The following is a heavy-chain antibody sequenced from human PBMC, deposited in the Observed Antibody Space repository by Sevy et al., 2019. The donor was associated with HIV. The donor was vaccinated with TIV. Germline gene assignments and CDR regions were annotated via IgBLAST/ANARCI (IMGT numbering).Heavy chain of an antibody. J-gene: IGHJ4*02. CDR1: GVTLSGYY. D-gene: IGHD2-21*01. V-gene: IGHV4-34*01. CDR2: INPGGSI. CDR3: VRVPASDNGDYRGYFDC. Sequence: SETLSLTCGVSGVTLSGYYWTWIRQSPTKGLEWIGEINPGGSILYNPSLKSRVTISLDTSKNHFSLRVTSVTAADTAVYYCVRVPASDNGDYRGYFDCWGQGSLVTVSS.